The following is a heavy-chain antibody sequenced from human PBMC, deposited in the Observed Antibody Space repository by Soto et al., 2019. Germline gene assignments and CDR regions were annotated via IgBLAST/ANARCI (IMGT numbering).Heavy chain of an antibody. CDR1: GHRFTGHY. CDR2: INPNSGDT. CDR3: ARALIGFLDWLPDNYYYGMEV. D-gene: IGHD3-3*02. Sequence: ASVKVSCKVSGHRFTGHYMHWVRQARGQGREWMGWINPNSGDTNYARKFQGRVTMTRDTSIKTVYMELSSLRSDDTAVYYCARALIGFLDWLPDNYYYGMEVWGQRTTVSVSS. J-gene: IGHJ6*01. V-gene: IGHV1-2*02.